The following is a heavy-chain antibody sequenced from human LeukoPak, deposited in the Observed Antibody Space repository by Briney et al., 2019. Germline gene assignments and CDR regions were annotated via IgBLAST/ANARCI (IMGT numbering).Heavy chain of an antibody. Sequence: SETLSLTCAVYGGSFSGYYWSWIRQPPGKGLEWIGEINHSGSTNYNPSLKSRVTISVDTSKNQFSLKLSSVTAADTAVYYCARGWGYFDYWGQGTLVTVSS. V-gene: IGHV4-34*01. CDR1: GGSFSGYY. D-gene: IGHD3-16*01. J-gene: IGHJ4*02. CDR2: INHSGST. CDR3: ARGWGYFDY.